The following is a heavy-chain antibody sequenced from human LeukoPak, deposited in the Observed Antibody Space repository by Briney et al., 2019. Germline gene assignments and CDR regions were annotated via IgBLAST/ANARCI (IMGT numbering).Heavy chain of an antibody. CDR1: GVSISSYY. CDR2: IYYSGST. V-gene: IGHV4-59*01. D-gene: IGHD6-19*01. J-gene: IGHJ4*02. Sequence: PSETLSLTCTVSGVSISSYYWSWIRQPPGKGLEWIGYIYYSGSTSYHPSLKSRVTISVDTSKNRSSLRLTSVAAADTAVYYCARTPHSSGWYSFDYWGQGTLVTVSS. CDR3: ARTPHSSGWYSFDY.